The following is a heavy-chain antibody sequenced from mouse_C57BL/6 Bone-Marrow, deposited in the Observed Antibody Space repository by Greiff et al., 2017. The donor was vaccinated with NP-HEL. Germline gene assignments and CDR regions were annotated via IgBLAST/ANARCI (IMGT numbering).Heavy chain of an antibody. CDR3: ARVYDGYYLWAMDY. CDR1: GYSITSGYY. CDR2: ISYDGSN. D-gene: IGHD2-3*01. V-gene: IGHV3-6*01. J-gene: IGHJ4*01. Sequence: EVQLQQSGPGLVKPSQSLSLTCSVTGYSITSGYYWNWIRQFPGNKLEWMGYISYDGSNNYNPSLKNRISITRDTSKNQFFLKLNSVTTEDTATYYCARVYDGYYLWAMDYWGQGTSVTVSS.